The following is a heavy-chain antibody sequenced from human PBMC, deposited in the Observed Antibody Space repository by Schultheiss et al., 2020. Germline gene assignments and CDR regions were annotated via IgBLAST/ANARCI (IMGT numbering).Heavy chain of an antibody. CDR3: AREGGSGWYSWDY. V-gene: IGHV3-66*03. CDR2: IYSCGST. CDR1: GFTVSSNY. J-gene: IGHJ4*02. Sequence: GGSLRLSCAASGFTVSSNYMSWVRQAPGKGLEWVSVIYSCGSTYYADSVKGRFTISRDNSKNTLYLQMNSLRAEDTAVYYCAREGGSGWYSWDYWGQGTLVNVSS. D-gene: IGHD6-19*01.